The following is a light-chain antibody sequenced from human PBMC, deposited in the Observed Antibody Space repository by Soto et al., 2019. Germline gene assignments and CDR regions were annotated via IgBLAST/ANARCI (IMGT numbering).Light chain of an antibody. V-gene: IGLV1-47*01. CDR3: AAWDDSLSVVV. Sequence: QSALTQPPSASGTPGQRVTISCSGSSSNIGSNYVYWYQQLPGTAPKLLIYRNNQRPSGVPDLFSGSKSGTSASLAISGLRSEDEADYYCAAWDDSLSVVVFGGGTKLTVL. CDR2: RNN. CDR1: SSNIGSNY. J-gene: IGLJ2*01.